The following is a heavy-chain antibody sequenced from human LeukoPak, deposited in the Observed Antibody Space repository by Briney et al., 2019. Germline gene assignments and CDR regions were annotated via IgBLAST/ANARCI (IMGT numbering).Heavy chain of an antibody. CDR3: AKNYYDTSGYFYYFYY. CDR2: ISASGGNT. Sequence: GGSLRLSCAASGFTFSSYVMSWVRQAPGKGLEWVSFISASGGNTHYADSAKGRFTLSRDNSKNTLYLQMNSLRAEDTAVYYCAKNYYDTSGYFYYFYYWGQGTLVTVSS. CDR1: GFTFSSYV. D-gene: IGHD3-22*01. J-gene: IGHJ4*02. V-gene: IGHV3-23*01.